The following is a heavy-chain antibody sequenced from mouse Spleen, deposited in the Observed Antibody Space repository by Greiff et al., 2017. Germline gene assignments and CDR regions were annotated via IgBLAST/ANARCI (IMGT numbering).Heavy chain of an antibody. CDR3: TRSARRGDYAMDY. J-gene: IGHJ4*01. D-gene: IGHD1-2*01. Sequence: VQLQQSGAELVRPGASVTLSCKASGYTFTDYEMHWVKQTPVHGLEWIGAIDPETGGTAYNQKFKGKAILTADKSSSTAYMELRSLTSEDSAVYYCTRSARRGDYAMDYWGQGTSVTVSS. V-gene: IGHV1-15*01. CDR1: GYTFTDYE. CDR2: IDPETGGT.